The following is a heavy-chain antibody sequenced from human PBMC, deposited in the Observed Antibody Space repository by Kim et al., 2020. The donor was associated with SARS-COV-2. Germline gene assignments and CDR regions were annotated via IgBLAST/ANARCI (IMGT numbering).Heavy chain of an antibody. V-gene: IGHV3-7*03. CDR3: ARDLDIVVVLVAYDAFDI. CDR1: GFTFSSYW. J-gene: IGHJ3*02. Sequence: GGSLRLSCAASGFTFSSYWMSWVRQAPGKGLEWVANIKQDGSEKYYVDSVKGRFTISRDNAKNSLYLQMNSLRAEDTAVYYCARDLDIVVVLVAYDAFDIWGQGTMVTVSS. CDR2: IKQDGSEK. D-gene: IGHD2-2*03.